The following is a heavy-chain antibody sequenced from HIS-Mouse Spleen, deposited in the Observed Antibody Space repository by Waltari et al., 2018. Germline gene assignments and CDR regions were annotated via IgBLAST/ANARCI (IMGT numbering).Heavy chain of an antibody. CDR1: GGSISSSSYY. Sequence: QLQLQESGPGLVKPSETLSLTCTVSGGSISSSSYYWGWIRQPPGKGREGIGSIYYSGGTYYNPSLKSRVTISVDTSKNQFSLKLSSVTAADTAVYYCAREIPYSSSWYDWYFDLWGRGTLVTVSS. V-gene: IGHV4-39*07. CDR2: IYYSGGT. D-gene: IGHD6-13*01. CDR3: AREIPYSSSWYDWYFDL. J-gene: IGHJ2*01.